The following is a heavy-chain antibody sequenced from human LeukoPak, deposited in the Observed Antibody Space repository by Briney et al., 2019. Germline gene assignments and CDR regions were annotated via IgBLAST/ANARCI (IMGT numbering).Heavy chain of an antibody. CDR2: TYYRSKWYN. CDR1: GDSVSSNSAA. V-gene: IGHV6-1*01. CDR3: AKGGWTSIWT. D-gene: IGHD1-1*01. J-gene: IGHJ5*02. Sequence: SQSLSLTCAISGDSVSSNSAAWKWMRHAPSRGLEGLGRTYYRSKWYNEYAVSGKSRIRIKADTSKHQFSLQLNSVSPEDTAVYYCAKGGWTSIWTWGQGTLVTVSS.